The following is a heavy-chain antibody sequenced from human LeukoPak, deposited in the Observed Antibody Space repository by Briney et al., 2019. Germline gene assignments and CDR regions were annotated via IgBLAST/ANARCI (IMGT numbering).Heavy chain of an antibody. D-gene: IGHD7-27*01. CDR2: IYHSGRT. J-gene: IGHJ5*02. Sequence: YSIXXGYXXXWIXQPXGKXXXXXGSIYHSGRTYYNPALKRRVTISVDTSKNKVYMKMSTVTAADTAVYYCARVNSGERPSTWFDPWGQGTLVTVSS. CDR1: YSIXXGYX. CDR3: ARVNSGERPSTWFDP. V-gene: IGHV4-38-2*02.